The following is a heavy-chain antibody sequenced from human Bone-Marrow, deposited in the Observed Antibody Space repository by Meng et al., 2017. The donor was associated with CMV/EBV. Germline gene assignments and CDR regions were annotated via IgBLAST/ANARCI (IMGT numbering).Heavy chain of an antibody. J-gene: IGHJ4*02. CDR1: YSFSSYG. Sequence: YSFSSYGLHWVRQDPGQRLEWMGWINAANGNTKFSQKFQGRVTITRDTSASTAYLELISLTSEDTALYYCARDSNGYSSGWYFFDYWGQGTLVTVSS. CDR3: ARDSNGYSSGWYFFDY. D-gene: IGHD6-19*01. CDR2: INAANGNT. V-gene: IGHV1-3*01.